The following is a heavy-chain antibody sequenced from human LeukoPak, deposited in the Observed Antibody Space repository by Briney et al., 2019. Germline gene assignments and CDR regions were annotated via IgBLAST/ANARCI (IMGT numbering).Heavy chain of an antibody. CDR3: ARRGGDYGDPHDDY. J-gene: IGHJ4*02. D-gene: IGHD4-17*01. Sequence: SETLSLTCTVSGGSISSSSYYWGWIRQPPGKGLEWIGSIYYSGSTYYNPSLKSRVTISVDTSKNQFPLKLSSVTAADTAVYYCARRGGDYGDPHDDYWGQGTLVTVSS. V-gene: IGHV4-39*01. CDR1: GGSISSSSYY. CDR2: IYYSGST.